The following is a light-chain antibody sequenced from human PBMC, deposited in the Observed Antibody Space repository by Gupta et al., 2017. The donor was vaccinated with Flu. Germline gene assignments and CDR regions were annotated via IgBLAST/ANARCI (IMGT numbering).Light chain of an antibody. CDR3: QQYDNWPPLT. V-gene: IGKV3-15*01. CDR2: SAS. J-gene: IGKJ4*01. Sequence: EIVMTQSPATLSVSPGERATLSCRASQSVSDNLAWYQQKPGQAPRLIIHSASTRVTGIPARFSGSGSGTEFTLTISSLQSEDFAVYYCQQYDNWPPLTFGGGTKVEIK. CDR1: QSVSDN.